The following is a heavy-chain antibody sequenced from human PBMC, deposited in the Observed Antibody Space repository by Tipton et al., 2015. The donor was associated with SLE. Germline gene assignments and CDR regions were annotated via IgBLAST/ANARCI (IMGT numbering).Heavy chain of an antibody. J-gene: IGHJ6*03. V-gene: IGHV4-59*01. CDR2: TYYSGST. CDR3: AREGDYYYYMDV. Sequence: LRLSCTVSGGSISSYYWSWIRQPPGKGLEWIGYTYYSGSTNYNPSLKSRVTISLDTSKNQFSPKLSSVTAADTAVYYCAREGDYYYYMDVWGKGTTVTVSS. CDR1: GGSISSYY.